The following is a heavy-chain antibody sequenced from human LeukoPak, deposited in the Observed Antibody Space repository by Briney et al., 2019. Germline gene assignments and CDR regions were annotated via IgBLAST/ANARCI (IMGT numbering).Heavy chain of an antibody. CDR1: GFTFSSYS. D-gene: IGHD3-10*01. V-gene: IGHV3-48*01. CDR3: AREARLLWFGEYLDAFDI. Sequence: PGGSLRLSCAASGFTFSSYSMNWVRQAPGKGLEWVSYISSSSSTIYYADSVKGRFTISRDNAKNSLYLQMNSLRAEDTAVYYCAREARLLWFGEYLDAFDIWGQGTMVTVSS. CDR2: ISSSSSTI. J-gene: IGHJ3*02.